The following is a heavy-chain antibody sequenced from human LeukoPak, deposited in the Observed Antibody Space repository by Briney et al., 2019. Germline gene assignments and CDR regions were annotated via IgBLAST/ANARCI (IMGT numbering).Heavy chain of an antibody. CDR3: AKASPYGDSHFDY. J-gene: IGHJ4*02. V-gene: IGHV3-53*01. CDR2: IYRGGET. D-gene: IGHD4-17*01. CDR1: GFTVSTSY. Sequence: PGGSLRLSCAASGFTVSTSYMSWARQAPGKGLEWVSIIYRGGETYYADSVKGRFTISRDNSKNTLHLQMNSLRAEDTAVYYCAKASPYGDSHFDYWGQGTLVTVSS.